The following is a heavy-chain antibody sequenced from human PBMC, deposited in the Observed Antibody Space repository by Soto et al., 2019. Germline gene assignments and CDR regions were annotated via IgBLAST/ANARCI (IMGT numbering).Heavy chain of an antibody. D-gene: IGHD1-26*01. CDR3: ARRYGSAIDY. CDR2: IYYSGST. J-gene: IGHJ4*02. Sequence: TLSLTCAVSGGSISSGGYSWSWIRQPPGKGLEWIGYIYYSGSTYCNPSLKSRVTISVDTSKNQFSLKLSSVTAADTAVYYCARRYGSAIDYWGQGTQVTVSS. V-gene: IGHV4-30-2*01. CDR1: GGSISSGGYS.